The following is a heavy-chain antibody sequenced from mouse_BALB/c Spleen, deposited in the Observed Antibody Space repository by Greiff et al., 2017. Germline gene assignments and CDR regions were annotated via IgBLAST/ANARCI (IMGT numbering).Heavy chain of an antibody. CDR3: ARRTMITAWVAY. V-gene: IGHV1-18*01. CDR2: INPNNGGT. CDR1: GYTFTDYN. J-gene: IGHJ3*01. D-gene: IGHD2-4*01. Sequence: LQQSGPELVKPGASVKIPCKASGYTFTDYNMDWVKQSHGKSLEWIGDINPNNGGTIYNQKFKGKATLTVDKSSSTAYMELRSLTSEDTAVYYCARRTMITAWVAYWGQGTLVTVSA.